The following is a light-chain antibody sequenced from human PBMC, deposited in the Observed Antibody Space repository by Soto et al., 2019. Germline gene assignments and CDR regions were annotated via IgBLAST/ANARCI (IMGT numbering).Light chain of an antibody. V-gene: IGLV2-11*01. Sequence: QSALTQPRSVSGSPGQSVTLSCTGTSGDVGGYDYVSWYQQHPGKAPKLTIYDVTKRPSGVPDRFSGSKSGNTASLTISGLQAEDEADYYCCSYAGTYKFVVFGGGTKLTVL. J-gene: IGLJ2*01. CDR3: CSYAGTYKFVV. CDR1: SGDVGGYDY. CDR2: DVT.